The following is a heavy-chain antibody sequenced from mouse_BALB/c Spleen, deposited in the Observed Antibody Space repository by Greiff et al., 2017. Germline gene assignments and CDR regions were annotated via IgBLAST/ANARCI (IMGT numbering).Heavy chain of an antibody. Sequence: DVQLVESGGGLVQPGGSRKLSCAASGFTFSSFGMHWVRQAPEKGLEWVAYISSGSSTIYYADTVKGRFTISRDNPKNTLFLQMTSLRSEDTAMYYCARGTYYFDYWGQGTTLTVSS. CDR3: ARGTYYFDY. CDR2: ISSGSSTI. V-gene: IGHV5-17*02. J-gene: IGHJ2*01. D-gene: IGHD3-3*01. CDR1: GFTFSSFG.